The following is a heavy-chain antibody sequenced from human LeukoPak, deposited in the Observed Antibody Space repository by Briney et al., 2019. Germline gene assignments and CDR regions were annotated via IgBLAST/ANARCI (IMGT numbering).Heavy chain of an antibody. CDR1: GGSISSGDYY. J-gene: IGHJ4*02. V-gene: IGHV4-61*08. D-gene: IGHD3-9*01. CDR2: IYYSGST. CDR3: ARSPYYNIVTGYYTFDY. Sequence: SETLSLTCTVSGGSISSGDYYWSWIRQPPGKGLEWIGYIYYSGSTNYNPSLKSRVIISVDTSKNQFSLKLSSVTAADTAVYYCARSPYYNIVTGYYTFDYWGQGTLVTVSS.